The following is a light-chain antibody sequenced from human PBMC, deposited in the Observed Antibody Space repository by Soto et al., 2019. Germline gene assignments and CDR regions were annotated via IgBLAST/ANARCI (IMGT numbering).Light chain of an antibody. V-gene: IGLV2-14*03. CDR3: SSYTTRNTEV. CDR1: SSDVGAFNY. CDR2: DVT. Sequence: QSVLTQPASVSGSPGQSISISCIGTSSDVGAFNYVSWYQHHPGKAPQLIIYDVTSRPSGVSNRLSASKSGNTASLTISGLQAEDESYYYCSSYTTRNTEVFGTGTKVTVL. J-gene: IGLJ1*01.